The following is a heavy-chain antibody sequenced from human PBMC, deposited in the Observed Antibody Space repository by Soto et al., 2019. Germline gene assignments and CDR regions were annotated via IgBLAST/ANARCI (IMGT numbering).Heavy chain of an antibody. V-gene: IGHV3-48*03. Sequence: EVQLVESGGGLVQPGGSLRLSCAASGFTFSSYEMNWVRQAPGKGLEWVSYISSSGSTIYYADSVKGRFTISRDNAKNSLYLQMNSLRAEDTAVYYCARTEDYYDSSGYSYWGQGTLVTVSS. CDR3: ARTEDYYDSSGYSY. D-gene: IGHD3-22*01. J-gene: IGHJ4*02. CDR1: GFTFSSYE. CDR2: ISSSGSTI.